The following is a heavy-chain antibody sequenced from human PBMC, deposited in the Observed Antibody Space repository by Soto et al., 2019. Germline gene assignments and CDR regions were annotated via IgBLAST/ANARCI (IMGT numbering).Heavy chain of an antibody. V-gene: IGHV1-3*01. CDR3: ARVVVPAAIIDAFDI. D-gene: IGHD2-2*01. Sequence: ASVKVSCKASGYTFTSYAMHWVRQAPGQRLEWMGWINAGNGNTKYSQKFQGRVTITRDTSASTAYMELSGLRSEDTAVYYCARVVVPAAIIDAFDIWGQGTMVTVSS. CDR1: GYTFTSYA. J-gene: IGHJ3*02. CDR2: INAGNGNT.